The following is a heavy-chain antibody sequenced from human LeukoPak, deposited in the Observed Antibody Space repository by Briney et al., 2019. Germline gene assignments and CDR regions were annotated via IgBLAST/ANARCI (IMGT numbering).Heavy chain of an antibody. V-gene: IGHV3-9*01. CDR1: GFTFDDYA. Sequence: PGRSLRLSCAASGFTFDDYAMHWVRQAPGKGLEWVSGISWNSGSIGYADSVKGRFTISRDNSKNTLYLQMNSLRAEDTAVYYCAKAGYSYEDYWGQGTLVTVSS. D-gene: IGHD5-18*01. CDR2: ISWNSGSI. CDR3: AKAGYSYEDY. J-gene: IGHJ4*02.